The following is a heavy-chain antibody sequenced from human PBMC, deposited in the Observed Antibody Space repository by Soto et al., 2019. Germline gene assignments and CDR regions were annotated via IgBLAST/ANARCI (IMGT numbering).Heavy chain of an antibody. CDR1: AYTFTRYG. Sequence: QGHLVQSGAEVKKPGASVKVSCKTSAYTFTRYGISWVRQAPGQGLEWMGWISGYNGVTNYAQNLQDRVTMTIDTSTTTAYMELRSLTSDDTAVYYCAKNGQPPYYYYGLDVWGQGTTVTVSS. CDR3: AKNGQPPYYYYGLDV. D-gene: IGHD2-8*01. J-gene: IGHJ6*02. V-gene: IGHV1-18*01. CDR2: ISGYNGVT.